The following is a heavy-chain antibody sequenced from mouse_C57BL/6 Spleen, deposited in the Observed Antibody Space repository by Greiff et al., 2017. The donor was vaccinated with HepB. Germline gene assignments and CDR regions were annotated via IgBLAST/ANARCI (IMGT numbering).Heavy chain of an antibody. CDR2: IDPSDSET. D-gene: IGHD2-4*01. CDR1: AYTFTSYW. V-gene: IGHV1-52*01. CDR3: AREGYDYDGFAY. Sequence: QVQLQQPGAELVRPGSSVKLSCKASAYTFTSYWMHSVTQRPIQGLEWIGNIDPSDSETHYNQKFKDKATLTVDKSSSTAYMQLSSLTSEDSAVYYCAREGYDYDGFAYWGQGTLVTVSA. J-gene: IGHJ3*01.